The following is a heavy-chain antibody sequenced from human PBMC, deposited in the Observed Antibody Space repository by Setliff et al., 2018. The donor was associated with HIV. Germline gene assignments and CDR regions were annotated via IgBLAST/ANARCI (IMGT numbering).Heavy chain of an antibody. CDR2: ISTYNGNT. CDR3: ARGFHGNSGYPPHWFDP. D-gene: IGHD5-12*01. V-gene: IGHV1-18*01. Sequence: ASVKVSCKASGYTFSNYGITWVRQAPGQGLEWMGWISTYNGNTNYEQELQGRVTMTTDTSTSTAYMELRSLRSDDTAVYYCARGFHGNSGYPPHWFDPWGQGTLVTVSS. CDR1: GYTFSNYG. J-gene: IGHJ5*02.